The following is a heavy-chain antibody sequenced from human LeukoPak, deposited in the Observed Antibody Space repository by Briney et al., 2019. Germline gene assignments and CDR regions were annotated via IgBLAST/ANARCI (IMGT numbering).Heavy chain of an antibody. Sequence: GGSLRLSCAASGFTFSSYGMHWVRQALGKGLQRVAFIRYDGNNKYYADSVKGRFTISRDNSKSTLYLQMNSLRAEDTAVYYCAKAPIQYSSLAFFDYWGQGTLVTVSS. J-gene: IGHJ4*02. CDR2: IRYDGNNK. D-gene: IGHD6-6*01. CDR1: GFTFSSYG. V-gene: IGHV3-30*02. CDR3: AKAPIQYSSLAFFDY.